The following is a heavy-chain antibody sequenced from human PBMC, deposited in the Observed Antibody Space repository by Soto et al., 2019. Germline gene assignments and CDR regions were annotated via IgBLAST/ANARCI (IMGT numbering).Heavy chain of an antibody. CDR2: ISYDGSNK. CDR3: ARDSRGITFGGVIVNNFGFDY. CDR1: GFTFSSYA. J-gene: IGHJ4*02. D-gene: IGHD3-16*02. Sequence: GGPLRLSCAASGFTFSSYAMHWVRQAPGKGLEWVAVISYDGSNKYYADSVKGRFTISRDNSKNTLYLQMNSLRAEDTAVYYCARDSRGITFGGVIVNNFGFDYWGQGTLVTVSS. V-gene: IGHV3-30-3*01.